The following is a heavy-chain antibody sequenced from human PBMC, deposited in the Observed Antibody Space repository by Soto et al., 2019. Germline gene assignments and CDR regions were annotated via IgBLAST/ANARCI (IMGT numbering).Heavy chain of an antibody. J-gene: IGHJ6*02. Sequence: PSETLSLTCAVYGGSLSGYYWSWIRQPPGKGLEWIGEINHSGSTNYNPSLKSRVTISVDTSKNQFSLKLSSVTAADTAVYYCARGRRFGETTYGMDVWGQGTTVTVSS. CDR2: INHSGST. D-gene: IGHD3-10*01. V-gene: IGHV4-34*01. CDR1: GGSLSGYY. CDR3: ARGRRFGETTYGMDV.